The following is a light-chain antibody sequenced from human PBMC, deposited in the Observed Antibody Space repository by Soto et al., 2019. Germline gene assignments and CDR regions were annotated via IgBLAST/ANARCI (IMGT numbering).Light chain of an antibody. CDR2: GAS. J-gene: IGKJ1*01. CDR1: QSVSDN. V-gene: IGKV3-20*01. CDR3: QQYGSSPET. Sequence: EVLMTQSPDTLYVSPGERVTLSCRASQSVSDNLAWYQQKPGQAPRLLIYGASSRATGIPDRFSGSGSGTDFTLTISRLEPEDFAVYYCQQYGSSPETFGQGTKVDIK.